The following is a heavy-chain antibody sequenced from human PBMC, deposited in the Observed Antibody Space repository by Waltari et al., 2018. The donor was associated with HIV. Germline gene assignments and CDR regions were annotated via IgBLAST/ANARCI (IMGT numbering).Heavy chain of an antibody. V-gene: IGHV3-7*01. CDR2: IKQDESEK. CDR3: AREALYDSSGYYFDY. CDR1: ELPFINYC. Sequence: EVQLVESGGGLVQPGGSLSLSCAASELPFINYCLTWVRQAPGKGLEWVANIKQDESEKYYVDSVKGRFTISRDNAKNSLFLQMNSLRAEDTAVYYCAREALYDSSGYYFDYWGQGTLVTVSS. J-gene: IGHJ4*02. D-gene: IGHD3-22*01.